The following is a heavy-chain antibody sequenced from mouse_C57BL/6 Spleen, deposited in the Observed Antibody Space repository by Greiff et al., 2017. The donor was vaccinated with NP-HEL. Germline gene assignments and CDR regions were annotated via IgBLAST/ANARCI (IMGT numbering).Heavy chain of an antibody. Sequence: QVTLKECGPGILQPSQTLSLTCSFSGFSLSTFGMGVGWIRQPSGKGLEWLAHIWWDDDKYYNPALKSRLTISKATSKNQVFLKIANVDTADTATYYCARTDPAPYYYAMDYWGQGTSVTVSS. J-gene: IGHJ4*01. V-gene: IGHV8-8*01. CDR1: GFSLSTFGMG. CDR2: IWWDDDK. CDR3: ARTDPAPYYYAMDY.